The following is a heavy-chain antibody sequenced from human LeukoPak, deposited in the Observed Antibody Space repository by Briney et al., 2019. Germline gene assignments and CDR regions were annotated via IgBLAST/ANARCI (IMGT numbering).Heavy chain of an antibody. J-gene: IGHJ4*02. V-gene: IGHV3-53*01. CDR2: IYSGGST. D-gene: IGHD3-3*01. CDR1: GFTVSSNY. CDR3: ARTYYDFWSGYLDY. Sequence: PGGSLRLSCAASGFTVSSNYMSWVRQAPGKGLEWVSVIYSGGSTYYADSVKGRFTISRDNSKNTLYLQMNSLRAEDTAVYYCARTYYDFWSGYLDYWGQGTLVTVSS.